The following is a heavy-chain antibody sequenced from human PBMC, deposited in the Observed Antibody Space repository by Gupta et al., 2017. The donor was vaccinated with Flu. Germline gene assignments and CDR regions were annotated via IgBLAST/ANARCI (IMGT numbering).Heavy chain of an antibody. CDR3: ARDSQGAGIAVAFDY. V-gene: IGHV3-21*01. CDR1: GFTFSSYS. D-gene: IGHD6-19*01. J-gene: IGHJ4*02. Sequence: EVQLVESGGGLVKPGGSLRLSCAASGFTFSSYSMNWVRQAPGKGLEWVSSISSSSSYIYYADSVKGRFTISRDNAKNSLYLQMNSLRAEDTAVYYCARDSQGAGIAVAFDYWGQGTLVTVSS. CDR2: ISSSSSYI.